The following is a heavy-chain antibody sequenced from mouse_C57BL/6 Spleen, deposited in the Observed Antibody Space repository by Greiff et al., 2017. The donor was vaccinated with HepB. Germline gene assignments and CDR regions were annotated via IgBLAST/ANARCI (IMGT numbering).Heavy chain of an antibody. CDR2: IYPGDGDT. Sequence: QVQLQQSGAELVKPGASVKISCKASGYAFSSYWMNWVKQRPGKGLEWIGQIYPGDGDTNYNGKFKGKATLTADKSSSTAYMQLSSLTSEDSAVYFCARSEGYYYGSPWFAYWGQGTLVTVSA. V-gene: IGHV1-80*01. D-gene: IGHD1-1*01. CDR1: GYAFSSYW. CDR3: ARSEGYYYGSPWFAY. J-gene: IGHJ3*01.